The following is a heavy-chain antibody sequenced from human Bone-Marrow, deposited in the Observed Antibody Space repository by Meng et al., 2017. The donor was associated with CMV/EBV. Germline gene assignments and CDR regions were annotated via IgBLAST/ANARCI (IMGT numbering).Heavy chain of an antibody. Sequence: KVSCKGSGYSFTSHWIGWVRQMPGKGLEWMGIIYPGDSDTRYSLSFQGQVTISADKSISTAYLQWSSLKASDTAMYYCARRSSSSGAPGRYFDYWGQGTLVTVSS. CDR3: ARRSSSSGAPGRYFDY. V-gene: IGHV5-51*01. CDR1: GYSFTSHW. CDR2: IYPGDSDT. D-gene: IGHD6-6*01. J-gene: IGHJ4*02.